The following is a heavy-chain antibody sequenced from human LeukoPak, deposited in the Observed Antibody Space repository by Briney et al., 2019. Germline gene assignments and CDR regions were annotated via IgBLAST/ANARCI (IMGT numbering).Heavy chain of an antibody. CDR2: IKQDGSEK. CDR1: GFTFSSYW. J-gene: IGHJ3*02. V-gene: IGHV3-7*01. D-gene: IGHD2-2*01. CDR3: AIIGCYRGVCHFDI. Sequence: GGSLRLSCAASGFTFSSYWMSWVRQAPGKGLEWVANIKQDGSEKYYVDSVKGRFTISRDNAKDSLYLQMNSLRAEDTAVYYCAIIGCYRGVCHFDIWGQGTMVTVSS.